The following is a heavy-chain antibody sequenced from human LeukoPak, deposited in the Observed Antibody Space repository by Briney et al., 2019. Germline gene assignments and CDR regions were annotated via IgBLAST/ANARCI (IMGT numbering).Heavy chain of an antibody. D-gene: IGHD4-11*01. CDR3: TGHHQAYSRTY. Sequence: SGGSLRLSCEASGLNFSNYGMSWVRQAPGKGLEWVSGITSDGSTYYADSVKGRFTISRDNSKNTLYLQMNSLRAEDTAVYYCTGHHQAYSRTYWGQGTLVTVSS. J-gene: IGHJ4*02. V-gene: IGHV3-23*01. CDR2: ITSDGST. CDR1: GLNFSNYG.